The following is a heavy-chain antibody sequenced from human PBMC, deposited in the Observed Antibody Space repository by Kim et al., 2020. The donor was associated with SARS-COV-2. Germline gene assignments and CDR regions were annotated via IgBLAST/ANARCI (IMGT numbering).Heavy chain of an antibody. Sequence: QKFQGRVTITADESTSTAYMELSSLRSEDTAVYYCARPLFAYDSSGYLDYWGQGTLVTVSS. V-gene: IGHV1-69*01. D-gene: IGHD3-22*01. CDR3: ARPLFAYDSSGYLDY. J-gene: IGHJ4*02.